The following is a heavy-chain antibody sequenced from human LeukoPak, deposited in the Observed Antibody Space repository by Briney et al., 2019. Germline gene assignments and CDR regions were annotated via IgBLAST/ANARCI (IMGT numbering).Heavy chain of an antibody. CDR2: IISDGSST. CDR3: ARDGSWSLFDY. V-gene: IGHV3-74*01. Sequence: PGGSLRLSCAASGFTFSNYWMHWVRQTPGKGLEWISRIISDGSSTIYADSVKGRFTISRDNAKNTLFLQMNSLRAEDTAVYYCARDGSWSLFDYWGQGTLVTVSS. D-gene: IGHD6-13*01. J-gene: IGHJ4*02. CDR1: GFTFSNYW.